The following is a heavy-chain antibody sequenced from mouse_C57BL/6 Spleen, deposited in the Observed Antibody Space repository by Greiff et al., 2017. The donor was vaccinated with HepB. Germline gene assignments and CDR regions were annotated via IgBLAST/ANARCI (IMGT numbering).Heavy chain of an antibody. V-gene: IGHV2-2*01. CDR2: IWSGGST. Sequence: QVQLKESGPGLVQPSQSLSITCTVSGFSLTSYGVHWVRQSPGKGLEWLGVIWSGGSTDYNAAFISRLSISKDNSKSQVFFKMNSLQADDTAIYYCARIGANWDVEGYYFDYWGQGTTLTVSS. D-gene: IGHD4-1*01. J-gene: IGHJ2*01. CDR3: ARIGANWDVEGYYFDY. CDR1: GFSLTSYG.